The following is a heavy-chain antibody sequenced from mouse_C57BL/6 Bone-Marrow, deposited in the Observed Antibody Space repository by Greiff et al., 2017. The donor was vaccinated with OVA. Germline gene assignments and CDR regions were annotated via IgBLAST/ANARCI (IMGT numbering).Heavy chain of an antibody. Sequence: EVMLVESGGDLVKPGGSLKLSCAASGFTFSSYGMSWVRQTPDKRLEWVATISSGGSYTYYPDSVKGRFTISRDNAKNTLYLQMSSLKSEDTAMYYCARHPLRPWYFDGWGTGTTVTVSS. D-gene: IGHD1-1*01. J-gene: IGHJ1*03. CDR1: GFTFSSYG. CDR3: ARHPLRPWYFDG. CDR2: ISSGGSYT. V-gene: IGHV5-6*01.